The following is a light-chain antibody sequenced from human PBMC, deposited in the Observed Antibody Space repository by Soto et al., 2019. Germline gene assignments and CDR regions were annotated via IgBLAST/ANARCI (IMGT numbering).Light chain of an antibody. J-gene: IGLJ1*01. CDR3: QSYDSSLSGSKV. Sequence: QAVVTQPPSVSGAPGQRVTISCTGTSSNIGAGFDVHWYQQFPGTAPKLLIYGNSIRPSGVPARFSGSKSGTSASLAITGLQADDEADYYCQSYDSSLSGSKVFGTGTKLTVL. V-gene: IGLV1-40*01. CDR2: GNS. CDR1: SSNIGAGFD.